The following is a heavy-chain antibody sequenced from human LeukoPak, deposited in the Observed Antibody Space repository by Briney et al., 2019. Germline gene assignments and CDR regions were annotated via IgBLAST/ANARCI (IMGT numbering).Heavy chain of an antibody. Sequence: GGSLRLSCAASGSTFSDFYMSWIRQAPGKGLEWVSYISDSGSSIYYADSIKGRFTISRDNAKNSLYLQMNSLRAEDTAVYYCARDRDSGSPRGFDYWGQGTLVTVSS. CDR3: ARDRDSGSPRGFDY. CDR1: GSTFSDFY. D-gene: IGHD6-13*01. J-gene: IGHJ4*02. CDR2: ISDSGSSI. V-gene: IGHV3-11*04.